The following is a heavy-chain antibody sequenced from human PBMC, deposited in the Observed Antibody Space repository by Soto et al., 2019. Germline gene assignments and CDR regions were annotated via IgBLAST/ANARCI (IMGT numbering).Heavy chain of an antibody. CDR3: ARGGLYSSQTANFDS. CDR2: IYYSGST. CDR1: GGSIGRHY. V-gene: IGHV4-59*11. D-gene: IGHD6-19*01. J-gene: IGHJ5*01. Sequence: SETLSLTCIVSGGSIGRHYCDWIRQPPGKSLEWIGYIYYSGSTNYSPSLKSRVTMSVDTSKNQFSLSLNSVTTADTAVYYCARGGLYSSQTANFDSWGQGLLVTVSS.